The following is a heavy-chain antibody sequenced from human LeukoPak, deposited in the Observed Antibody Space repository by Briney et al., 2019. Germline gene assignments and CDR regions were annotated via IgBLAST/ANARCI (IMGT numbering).Heavy chain of an antibody. CDR2: IKEDGSGK. CDR1: GVTFNNYW. D-gene: IGHD3-16*01. J-gene: IGHJ6*03. V-gene: IGHV3-7*01. CDR3: ARVMAASVWRSYGSYYYYYYMDV. Sequence: AGSLRLSCAASGVTFNNYWIGWVRKAQGKGLEWVANIKEDGSGKNYVDSLKGRFNIYRDNAKNSLYMQMISMRAEDTAVYYCARVMAASVWRSYGSYYYYYYMDVWGKGTMVTVSS.